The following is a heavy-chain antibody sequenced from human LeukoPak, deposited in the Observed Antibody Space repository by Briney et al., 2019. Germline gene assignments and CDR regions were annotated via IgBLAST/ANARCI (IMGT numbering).Heavy chain of an antibody. D-gene: IGHD3-10*01. CDR3: AKGSMVRGFLNLDAFDI. V-gene: IGHV3-30*02. Sequence: SGGSLRLSCAASGFTFSSYGMRWVRQAPGKGLEWVAFIRYDGSNKYYADSVKGLIAISRDNSKNTMYLQMNSLRAEDTAVYYCAKGSMVRGFLNLDAFDIWGQRTMVTVS. CDR1: GFTFSSYG. CDR2: IRYDGSNK. J-gene: IGHJ3*02.